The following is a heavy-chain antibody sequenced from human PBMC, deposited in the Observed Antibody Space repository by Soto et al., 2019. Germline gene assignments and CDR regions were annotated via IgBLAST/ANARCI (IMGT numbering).Heavy chain of an antibody. V-gene: IGHV3-23*01. D-gene: IGHD4-17*01. CDR3: GRKSQGSVTVTGNWYFDP. CDR1: GCTFGGYA. CDR2: ISGGGDTT. J-gene: IGHJ2*01. Sequence: EVQLLESGGGLLQPGGYLRLSCAASGCTFGGYAMNWVRQAPGKGLEWVSGISGGGDTTFYTDSVRGRFTISRDNSGNTLYLQMNSLRAEDTAVYFCGRKSQGSVTVTGNWYFDPWGRGTLVTVSS.